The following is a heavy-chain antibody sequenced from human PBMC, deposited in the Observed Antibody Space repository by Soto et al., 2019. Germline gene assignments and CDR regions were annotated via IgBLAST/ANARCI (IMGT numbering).Heavy chain of an antibody. CDR3: ARERGGYCSGGSCWFDP. J-gene: IGHJ5*02. CDR1: GGSISSYY. D-gene: IGHD2-15*01. CDR2: IYYSGST. Sequence: SETLSLTCTVSGGSISSYYWSWIRQPPGKGLEWIGYIYYSGSTNYNPSLKSRVTISVDTSKNQFSLKLSSVTAADTAVYYCARERGGYCSGGSCWFDPWGQGTLVT. V-gene: IGHV4-59*01.